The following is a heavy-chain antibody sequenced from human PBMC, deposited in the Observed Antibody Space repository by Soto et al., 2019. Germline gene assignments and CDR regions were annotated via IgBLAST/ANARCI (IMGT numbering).Heavy chain of an antibody. CDR3: ARGPGSGWYDY. D-gene: IGHD6-19*01. J-gene: IGHJ4*02. V-gene: IGHV4-31*03. Sequence: SETLSLTCTVSGGSISIGGYYWSWIRQHPGKGLEWIGYIYYSGNTYYNPSLKSRVTISVDTSKNQFSLKLSSVTAADTAVYYCARGPGSGWYDYWGQGTLVTVSS. CDR1: GGSISIGGYY. CDR2: IYYSGNT.